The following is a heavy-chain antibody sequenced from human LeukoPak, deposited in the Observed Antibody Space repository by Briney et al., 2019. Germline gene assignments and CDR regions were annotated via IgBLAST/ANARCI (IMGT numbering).Heavy chain of an antibody. Sequence: GGSLRLSCAASGFTFSSYGMHWVRQAPGKGLEWVAVISYDGSNKYYADSVKGRFTISRDNAKNSLYLQMNSLRSEDTAVYYCANHLACGSTSCPPFDYWGQGTLVTVSS. V-gene: IGHV3-30*18. D-gene: IGHD2-2*01. CDR1: GFTFSSYG. CDR2: ISYDGSNK. CDR3: ANHLACGSTSCPPFDY. J-gene: IGHJ4*02.